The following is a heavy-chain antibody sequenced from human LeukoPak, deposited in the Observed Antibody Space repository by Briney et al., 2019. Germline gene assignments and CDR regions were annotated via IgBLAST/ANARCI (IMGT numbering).Heavy chain of an antibody. Sequence: GGSLRLSCAASGFTFSSYSMNWVRQAPGKGLEWVSSISSSSSYIYYADSVKGRFTISRDNAKNSLYLQMNSLRAEDTAVYYCARAKLYCSGGSCYDYWGQGTLVTVSS. J-gene: IGHJ4*02. CDR2: ISSSSSYI. CDR1: GFTFSSYS. CDR3: ARAKLYCSGGSCYDY. V-gene: IGHV3-21*01. D-gene: IGHD2-15*01.